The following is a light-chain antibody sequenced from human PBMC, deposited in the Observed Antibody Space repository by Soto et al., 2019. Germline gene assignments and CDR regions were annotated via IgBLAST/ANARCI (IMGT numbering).Light chain of an antibody. CDR1: SSDVGGYNY. CDR3: SSYAGSLYV. CDR2: EVS. V-gene: IGLV2-8*01. J-gene: IGLJ1*01. Sequence: QSVLTQPPSASGSPGQSVTSSCTGTSSDVGGYNYVSWYQQHPGKAPKLMIYEVSKRPSGVPDRFSGSKSGNRASLTVSGLQAVYEANFSCSSYAGSLYVFGPGTKVTVL.